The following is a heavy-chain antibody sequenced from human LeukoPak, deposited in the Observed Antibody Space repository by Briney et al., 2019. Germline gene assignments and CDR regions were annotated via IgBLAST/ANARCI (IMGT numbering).Heavy chain of an antibody. D-gene: IGHD4-17*01. V-gene: IGHV4-59*01. CDR3: VRSKSGTYGWFDP. CDR1: GGSISGYY. CDR2: IYYTGST. J-gene: IGHJ5*02. Sequence: SETLSLTCTVSGGSISGYYWSWIRQPPGKGLEWIGYIYYTGSTNYNPSLKSRVIISVDTSKNQLSLKVSSVTAADTAVCYCVRSKSGTYGWFDPWGQGTLVTVSS.